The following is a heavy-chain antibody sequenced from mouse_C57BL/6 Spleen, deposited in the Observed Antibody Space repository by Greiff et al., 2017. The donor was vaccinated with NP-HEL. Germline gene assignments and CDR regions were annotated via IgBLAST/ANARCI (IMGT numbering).Heavy chain of an antibody. Sequence: VKLMESGPGLVAPSQSLSITCTVSGFSLTSYGVHWVRQPPGKGLEWLVVIWSDGSTTYNSALKSRLSISKDNSKSQVFLKMNSLQTDDTAMYYCARHALGNYDAMDYWGQGTSVTVSS. V-gene: IGHV2-6-1*01. CDR2: IWSDGST. J-gene: IGHJ4*01. CDR1: GFSLTSYG. CDR3: ARHALGNYDAMDY. D-gene: IGHD2-1*01.